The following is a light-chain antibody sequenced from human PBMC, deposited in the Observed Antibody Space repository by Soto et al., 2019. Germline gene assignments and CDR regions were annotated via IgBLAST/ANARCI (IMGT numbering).Light chain of an antibody. CDR3: QQRTNWPPYN. J-gene: IGKJ2*01. Sequence: EIVLTQSPATLSLSPGERATLSCRASQSVSSYLAWYQQKPGQAPRLLIYDASNRATGVPARFSGSGSGTDFTLTISSLEPEDFAVYYCQQRTNWPPYNLGQGTKLEIK. CDR2: DAS. CDR1: QSVSSY. V-gene: IGKV3-11*01.